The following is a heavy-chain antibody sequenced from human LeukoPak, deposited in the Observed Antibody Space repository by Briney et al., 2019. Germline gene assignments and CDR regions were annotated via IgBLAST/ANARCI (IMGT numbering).Heavy chain of an antibody. CDR3: ARDASAYCGGDCYRESNEYFQH. CDR1: GGTFSSYA. D-gene: IGHD2-21*02. V-gene: IGHV1-69*05. Sequence: ASVKVSCKASGGTFSSYAISWVRQAPGQGLEWMGGIIPIFGTANYAQKFQGRVTMTTDTSTSTAYMELSSLRSEDTAVYYCARDASAYCGGDCYRESNEYFQHWGQGTLVTVSS. J-gene: IGHJ1*01. CDR2: IIPIFGTA.